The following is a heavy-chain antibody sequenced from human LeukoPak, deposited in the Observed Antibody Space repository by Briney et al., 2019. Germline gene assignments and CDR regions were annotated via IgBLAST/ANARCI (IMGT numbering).Heavy chain of an antibody. D-gene: IGHD3-9*01. CDR3: ASDYDILTTNAFDI. Sequence: ASVKVSGKASGYTFTSYDINWVRQATGQGLEWMGWMNPNSGNTGYAQKFQGRVTMTRNTSISTAYMELSSLRSEDTAVYYCASDYDILTTNAFDIWGQGTMVTVSS. V-gene: IGHV1-8*01. CDR1: GYTFTSYD. CDR2: MNPNSGNT. J-gene: IGHJ3*02.